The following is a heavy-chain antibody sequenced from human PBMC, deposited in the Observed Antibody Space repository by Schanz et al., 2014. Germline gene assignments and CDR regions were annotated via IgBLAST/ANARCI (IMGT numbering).Heavy chain of an antibody. D-gene: IGHD3-22*01. CDR3: ARLNYDSSGYPYYYGMDV. Sequence: QVQLQESGPGLVKPSETLSLTCSVSGGSIRNYYWNWIRQPPGKGVEWIGYIHYSGSTNYNPSLGSGVALSLPTSKNKSSLRVSSGTAADTAVYYCARLNYDSSGYPYYYGMDVWGQGTTVTVSS. V-gene: IGHV4-59*08. J-gene: IGHJ6*02. CDR2: IHYSGST. CDR1: GGSIRNYY.